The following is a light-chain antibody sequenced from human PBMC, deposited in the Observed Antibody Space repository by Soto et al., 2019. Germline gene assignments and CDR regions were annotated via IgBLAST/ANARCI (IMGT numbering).Light chain of an antibody. J-gene: IGKJ1*01. CDR3: QPYYDWPRT. V-gene: IGKV3-15*01. CDR1: QDVISN. CDR2: GAS. Sequence: DTVMTQSPVTLSVSPGESVTLSCRASQDVISNLAWYQQKRGQAPRVLIYGASTRATGVPDRFSGSGSGTAFTLTITSLQSEDSAVYYCQPYYDWPRTFGQGTNVEIK.